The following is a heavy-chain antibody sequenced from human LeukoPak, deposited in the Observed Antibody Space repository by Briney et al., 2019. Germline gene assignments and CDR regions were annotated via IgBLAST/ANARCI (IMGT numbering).Heavy chain of an antibody. CDR1: GFTFSSYA. CDR2: ISGSGGST. Sequence: PGGSLRLSCAASGFTFSSYAMSWVRQAPGKGLEWVSAISGSGGSTYYADSVKGRFTISRDNSKNTLYLQMNSLRAEDTAVYYCARGYCSSTSCPPSGYWGQGTLVTVSS. CDR3: ARGYCSSTSCPPSGY. V-gene: IGHV3-23*01. J-gene: IGHJ4*02. D-gene: IGHD2-2*01.